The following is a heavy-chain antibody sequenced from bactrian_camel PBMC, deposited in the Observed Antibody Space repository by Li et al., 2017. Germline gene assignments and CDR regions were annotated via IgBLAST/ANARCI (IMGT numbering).Heavy chain of an antibody. Sequence: HVQLVESGGGSVQAGGSLRLSCTASRDAHCIWEWTWYRQAPGSEREWISNFYADGDTRMAEALKDRFTVSRDYRKNTMYLQMNNLKPEDTAMYICKARPDLKQRDCLRGSWLQGYWGQGTQVTVS. V-gene: IGHV3S53*01. CDR3: KARPDLKQRDCLRGSWLQGY. CDR2: FYADGDT. CDR1: RDAHCIWE. D-gene: IGHD1*01. J-gene: IGHJ6*01.